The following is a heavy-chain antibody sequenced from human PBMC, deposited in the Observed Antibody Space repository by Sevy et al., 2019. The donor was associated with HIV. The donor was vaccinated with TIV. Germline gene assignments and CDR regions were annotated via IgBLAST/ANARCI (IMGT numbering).Heavy chain of an antibody. CDR3: ARDPALRAALSPGGFDY. V-gene: IGHV3-30-3*01. J-gene: IGHJ4*02. D-gene: IGHD3-10*02. CDR2: ISYGGSNK. Sequence: GGSLRLSCAASGFTFSSYAMHWVRQAPGKGLEWVAVISYGGSNKYYADSVKGRFTISRDNSKNTLYLQMNSLRAEDTAVYYCARDPALRAALSPGGFDYWGQGTLVTVSS. CDR1: GFTFSSYA.